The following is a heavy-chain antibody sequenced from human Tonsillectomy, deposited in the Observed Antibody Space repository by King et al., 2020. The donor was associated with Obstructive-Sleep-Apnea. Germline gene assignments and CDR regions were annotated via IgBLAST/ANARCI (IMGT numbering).Heavy chain of an antibody. D-gene: IGHD3-22*01. J-gene: IGHJ4*02. Sequence: VQLVESGGGLVQPGGSLRLSCAASGFTFSSYWMHWVRQAPGKGLVWVSRINSDGSSTSYADSVKGRFTISRDNAKNTLYLQMNSLRAEDTAVYYFAPSYDSSGYYYRYWGQGTLVTVSS. CDR2: INSDGSST. CDR1: GFTFSSYW. CDR3: APSYDSSGYYYRY. V-gene: IGHV3-74*01.